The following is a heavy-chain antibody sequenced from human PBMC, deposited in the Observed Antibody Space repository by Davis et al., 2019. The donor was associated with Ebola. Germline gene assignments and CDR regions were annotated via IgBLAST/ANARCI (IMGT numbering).Heavy chain of an antibody. V-gene: IGHV3-23*01. J-gene: IGHJ6*04. Sequence: GESLKISCAASGFTFSSSAMSWVRQAPGKGLEWVSTISASGGSINYADSVKGRFTISRDNAKNSLYLQMNSLRAEDTAVYYCAKGSVTIFGVAPDYYGMDVWGKGTTVTVSS. CDR1: GFTFSSSA. D-gene: IGHD3-3*01. CDR3: AKGSVTIFGVAPDYYGMDV. CDR2: ISASGGSI.